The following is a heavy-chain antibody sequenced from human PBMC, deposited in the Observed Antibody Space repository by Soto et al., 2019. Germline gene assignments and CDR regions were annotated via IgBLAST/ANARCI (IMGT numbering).Heavy chain of an antibody. CDR2: ISSSSSYI. CDR3: ARGVNDFWSAIDY. Sequence: PGGSLRLSCAASGFTFSSYSMNWVRQAPGKGLEWVSSISSSSSYIYYADSVKGRFTISRDNAKNSLYLQMNSLRAEDTAVYYCARGVNDFWSAIDYWGQGTLVTVSS. V-gene: IGHV3-21*01. CDR1: GFTFSSYS. J-gene: IGHJ4*02. D-gene: IGHD3-3*01.